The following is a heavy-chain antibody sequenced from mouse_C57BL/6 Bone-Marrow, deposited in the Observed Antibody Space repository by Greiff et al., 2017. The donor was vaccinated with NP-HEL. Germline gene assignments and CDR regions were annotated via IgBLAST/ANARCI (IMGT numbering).Heavy chain of an antibody. CDR1: GFNIKDDY. J-gene: IGHJ2*01. D-gene: IGHD1-1*01. CDR2: IDPENGDT. CDR3: TTDYGSSFDY. Sequence: VQLQQSGAELVRPGASVKLSCTASGFNIKDDYMHWVKQRPEQGLEWIGWIDPENGDTEYASKVQGKATITADTSSNTAYLQLSSLTSEDTAVYYCTTDYGSSFDYWGKGTTLTVSS. V-gene: IGHV14-4*01.